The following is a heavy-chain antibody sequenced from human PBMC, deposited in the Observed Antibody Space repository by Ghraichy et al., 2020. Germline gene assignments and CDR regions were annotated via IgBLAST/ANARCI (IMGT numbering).Heavy chain of an antibody. CDR1: GFIFSSYW. Sequence: GGSLRLSCAASGFIFSSYWMSWVRQAPGKGPEWVAKIKEDGSEKYYVDSVKGRFTISRDNAKNSLYLQMDSLRAEDTAVYYCAKDPGYWGQGTLVTVSS. CDR2: IKEDGSEK. J-gene: IGHJ4*02. V-gene: IGHV3-7*04. CDR3: AKDPGY.